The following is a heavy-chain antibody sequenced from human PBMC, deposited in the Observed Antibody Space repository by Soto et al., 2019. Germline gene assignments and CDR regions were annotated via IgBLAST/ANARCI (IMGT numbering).Heavy chain of an antibody. V-gene: IGHV4-30-4*01. D-gene: IGHD1-26*01. CDR1: GGSISSGDYY. Sequence: PSETLSLTCTVSGGSISSGDYYWSWIRQPPGKGLEWIGYIYYSGSTYYNPSLKSRVTISVDTSKNQFSLKLSSVTAADTAVYYCATGAVTPTLFDYWGQGTLVTVSS. J-gene: IGHJ4*02. CDR2: IYYSGST. CDR3: ATGAVTPTLFDY.